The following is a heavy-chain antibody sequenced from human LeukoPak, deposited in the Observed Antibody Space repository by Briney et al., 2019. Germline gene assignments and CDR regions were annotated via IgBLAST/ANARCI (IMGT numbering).Heavy chain of an antibody. Sequence: ASVTVSCKASGYTFTGYYMHWVRQAPGQGLEWMGWINPNSGVTNYAQKLQGRVTITRDTSIDTAYTQLSRLRSDDTAVYYCAKDRHGDYEAPFHYYMDAWGRGTTVTVSS. V-gene: IGHV1-2*02. D-gene: IGHD4-17*01. CDR2: INPNSGVT. CDR1: GYTFTGYY. CDR3: AKDRHGDYEAPFHYYMDA. J-gene: IGHJ6*03.